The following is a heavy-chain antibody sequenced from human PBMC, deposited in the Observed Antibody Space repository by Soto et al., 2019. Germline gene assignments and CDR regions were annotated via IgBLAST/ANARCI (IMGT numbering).Heavy chain of an antibody. D-gene: IGHD6-19*01. CDR1: GYSFTSYW. V-gene: IGHV5-51*01. CDR3: ARRKYSSGPTRENAFDI. Sequence: PGESLKISCKGSGYSFTSYWIGWVRQMPWKGLEWMGIIYPGDSDTRYSPSFQGQVTISADKSISTAYLQWSSLKASDTAMYYCARRKYSSGPTRENAFDIWGQGTMVTVSS. J-gene: IGHJ3*02. CDR2: IYPGDSDT.